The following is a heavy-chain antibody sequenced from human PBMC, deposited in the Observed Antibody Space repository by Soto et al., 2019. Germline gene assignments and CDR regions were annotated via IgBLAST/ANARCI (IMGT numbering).Heavy chain of an antibody. CDR1: GGSISSYY. CDR3: AREGSSRYGFDY. CDR2: IYYSGST. D-gene: IGHD6-6*01. Sequence: SETLSLTCTVSGGSISSYYWSWIRQPPGKGLEWIGYIYYSGSTNYNPSLKSRVTISVDTSKNQFSLKLSSVTAADTAVYYCAREGSSRYGFDYWGQGTLVTVS. J-gene: IGHJ4*02. V-gene: IGHV4-59*01.